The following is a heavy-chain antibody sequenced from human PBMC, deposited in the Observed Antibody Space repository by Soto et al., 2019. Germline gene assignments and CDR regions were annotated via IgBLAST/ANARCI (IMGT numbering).Heavy chain of an antibody. J-gene: IGHJ4*02. Sequence: GECLKISCKGSGYSFTSYWIGWVRQMPGKGLEWMGIIYPGDSDTRYSPSFQGQVTISADKSISTAYLQWSSLKASDTAMYYCARQISVAGPGFDYWGQGTLVTVSS. CDR1: GYSFTSYW. D-gene: IGHD6-19*01. CDR2: IYPGDSDT. CDR3: ARQISVAGPGFDY. V-gene: IGHV5-51*01.